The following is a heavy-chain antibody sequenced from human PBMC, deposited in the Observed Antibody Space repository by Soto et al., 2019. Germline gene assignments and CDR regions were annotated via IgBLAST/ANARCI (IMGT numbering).Heavy chain of an antibody. D-gene: IGHD2-2*01. V-gene: IGHV3-23*01. CDR3: ARKVLGSTSRPDWWYFDL. CDR2: ISGGGDRT. J-gene: IGHJ2*01. CDR1: GFTFINYA. Sequence: EVQWLESGGGLVQPGGSLRLSCVGSGFTFINYAMNWVRQTPGKGLAWVSGISGGGDRTFDADSVKGRFTISRDNSKNTVNLQMNSLRADDTAVYYCARKVLGSTSRPDWWYFDLWGRGTLVTVSS.